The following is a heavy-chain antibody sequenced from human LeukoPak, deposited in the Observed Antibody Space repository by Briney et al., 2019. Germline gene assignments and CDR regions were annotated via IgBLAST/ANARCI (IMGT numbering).Heavy chain of an antibody. CDR1: GYTFTSYY. CDR2: INPSGGST. Sequence: GASVKVSCKASGYTFTSYYMHWVRQAPGQGLGWMGIINPSGGSTSYAQKFQGRVTMTRDTSTSTVYMELGSLRSEDTAVYYCARYALIYGSGSYFFDYWGQGTLVTVSS. V-gene: IGHV1-46*01. CDR3: ARYALIYGSGSYFFDY. D-gene: IGHD3-10*01. J-gene: IGHJ4*02.